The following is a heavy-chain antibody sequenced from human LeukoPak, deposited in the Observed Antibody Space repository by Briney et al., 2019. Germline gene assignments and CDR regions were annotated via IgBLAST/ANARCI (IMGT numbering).Heavy chain of an antibody. CDR2: ISSSSSYI. CDR1: GFTFSNYA. CDR3: ARALQRAAPFDY. J-gene: IGHJ4*02. V-gene: IGHV3-21*01. Sequence: GGSLRLSCAASGFTFSNYAMNWVRQAPGKGLEWVSSISSSSSYIYYADSVKGRFTISRDNAKNSLYLQMNSLRAEDTAVYYCARALQRAAPFDYWGQGTLVTVSS.